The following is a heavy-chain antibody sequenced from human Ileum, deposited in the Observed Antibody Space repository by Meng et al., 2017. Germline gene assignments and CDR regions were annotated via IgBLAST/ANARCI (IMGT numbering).Heavy chain of an antibody. V-gene: IGHV1-18*01. Sequence: QVQLVQFGAEVKKPGASVKVSCKASGYTFTSYGISWVRQTPGQGLEWMGWISAYNGNTNYAQKLQGRVTMTTDTSTSTAYMELRSLRSDDTAVYYCARINLGGWYEGGVDPWGQGTLVTVSS. CDR1: GYTFTSYG. CDR3: ARINLGGWYEGGVDP. CDR2: ISAYNGNT. D-gene: IGHD6-19*01. J-gene: IGHJ5*02.